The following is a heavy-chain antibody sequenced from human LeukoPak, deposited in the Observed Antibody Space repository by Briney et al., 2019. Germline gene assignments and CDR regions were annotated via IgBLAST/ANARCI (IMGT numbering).Heavy chain of an antibody. V-gene: IGHV3-7*01. CDR1: GFTFSNHW. D-gene: IGHD4-17*01. Sequence: GGSLRLSCAASGFTFSNHWMAWVRQAPGKGLEWVANIKQDGSEKYYVDSVKGRFTISRDNAKNLLFLQVNSLRVEDTAVYYCARGSSGAHGDYSDYWGRGTLVTVSS. CDR2: IKQDGSEK. J-gene: IGHJ4*02. CDR3: ARGSSGAHGDYSDY.